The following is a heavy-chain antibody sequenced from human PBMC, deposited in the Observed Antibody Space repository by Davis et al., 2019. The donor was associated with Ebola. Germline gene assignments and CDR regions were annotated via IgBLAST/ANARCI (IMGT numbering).Heavy chain of an antibody. CDR3: ARARFLEWGLDY. CDR1: GDSVSSNSVV. CDR2: TYYRSKWYN. D-gene: IGHD3-3*01. V-gene: IGHV6-1*01. Sequence: SQTLSLTCVISGDSVSSNSVVWNWIRQSPSRGLEWLGRTYYRSKWYNDYAVSVKSRITINPDTSKNQFSLQLNSVTPEDTAVYYCARARFLEWGLDYWGQGTLVTVSS. J-gene: IGHJ4*02.